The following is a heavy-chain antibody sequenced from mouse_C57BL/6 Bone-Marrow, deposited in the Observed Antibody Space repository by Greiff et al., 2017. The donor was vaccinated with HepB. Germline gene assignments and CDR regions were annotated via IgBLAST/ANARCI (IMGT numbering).Heavy chain of an antibody. CDR3: ARPYYYGSSFYAMDY. CDR1: GFTFSDYG. CDR2: ISSGSSTI. D-gene: IGHD1-1*01. J-gene: IGHJ4*01. V-gene: IGHV5-17*01. Sequence: EVKLVDSGGGLVKPGGSLKLSCAASGFTFSDYGMHWVRQAPEKGLEWVAYISSGSSTIYYADTVKGRFTISRDNAKNTLFLQMTSLRSEDTAMYYCARPYYYGSSFYAMDYWGQGTSVTVSS.